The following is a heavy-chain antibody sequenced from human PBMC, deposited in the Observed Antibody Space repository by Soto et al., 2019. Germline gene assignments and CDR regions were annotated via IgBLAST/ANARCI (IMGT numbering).Heavy chain of an antibody. V-gene: IGHV3-33*01. CDR1: GFTFSSYG. Sequence: GGSLRLSCAASGFTFSSYGMHWVRQAPGKGLEWVAVIWYDGSNKYYADSVKGRITISRDNSKNKLYLQMNSLRAEDTTVYYCARELPVYSSSYEYYFDYWGQGTLVTVSS. J-gene: IGHJ4*02. CDR3: ARELPVYSSSYEYYFDY. D-gene: IGHD6-6*01. CDR2: IWYDGSNK.